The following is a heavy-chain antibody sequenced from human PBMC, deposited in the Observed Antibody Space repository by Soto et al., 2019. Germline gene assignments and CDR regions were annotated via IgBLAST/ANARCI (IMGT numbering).Heavy chain of an antibody. CDR2: ISHDGSKA. CDR1: GFIFRSYG. Sequence: QVQLVESGGGVVQPGKSLRLSCAASGFIFRSYGVHWVRQAPGKGLEWVAVISHDGSKAYYADAVNGRFTISRDNAKNTVYLQMNGLRAEDTAVYYCAKQGIEVAGTDYFDYWGQGAQVTVAS. J-gene: IGHJ4*02. CDR3: AKQGIEVAGTDYFDY. D-gene: IGHD6-19*01. V-gene: IGHV3-30*18.